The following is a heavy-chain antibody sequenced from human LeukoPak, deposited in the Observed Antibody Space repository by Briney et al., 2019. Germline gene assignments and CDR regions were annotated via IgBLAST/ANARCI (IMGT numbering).Heavy chain of an antibody. Sequence: GGSLRLSCAASGFTFSSYGMHWVRQAPGKGLEWVAVIWYDGSNKYYADSVKGRFTISRDNSKNTLYLQMNSLRAEDTAVYHCARDRGIATRRAWFDPWGQGTLVTVSS. D-gene: IGHD6-6*01. CDR3: ARDRGIATRRAWFDP. CDR1: GFTFSSYG. V-gene: IGHV3-33*01. CDR2: IWYDGSNK. J-gene: IGHJ5*02.